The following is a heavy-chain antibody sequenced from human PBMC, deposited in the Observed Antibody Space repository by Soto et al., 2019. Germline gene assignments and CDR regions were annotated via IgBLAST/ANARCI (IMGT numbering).Heavy chain of an antibody. CDR2: IIPSGGST. V-gene: IGHV1-46*03. Sequence: ASVKVSCKASGYTFTSYYMHWVRQAPGQGLEWMGIIIPSGGSTSYAQKFQGRVTMTRDTSTSTVYMELSSLRSEDTAVYYCAREGSGGSCLGDCYYYYMDVWGKGTTVTVSS. D-gene: IGHD2-15*01. CDR1: GYTFTSYY. CDR3: AREGSGGSCLGDCYYYYMDV. J-gene: IGHJ6*03.